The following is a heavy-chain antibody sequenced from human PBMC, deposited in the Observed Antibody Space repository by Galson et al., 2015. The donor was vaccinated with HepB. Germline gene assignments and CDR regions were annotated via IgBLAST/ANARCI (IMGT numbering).Heavy chain of an antibody. CDR1: GGSISSYY. D-gene: IGHD5-18*01. Sequence: LSLTCTVSGGSISSYYWSWIRQPPGKGLEWIGYIYYSGSTNYNPSLKSRVTISVDTSKNQFSLKLSSVTAADTAVYYCARDHVDTAMGLYYGMDVWGQGTTVTVSS. CDR3: ARDHVDTAMGLYYGMDV. CDR2: IYYSGST. J-gene: IGHJ6*02. V-gene: IGHV4-59*01.